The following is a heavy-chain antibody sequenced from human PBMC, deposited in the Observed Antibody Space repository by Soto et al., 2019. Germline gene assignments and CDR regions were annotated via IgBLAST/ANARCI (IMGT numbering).Heavy chain of an antibody. CDR1: GYGFTTYG. J-gene: IGHJ4*02. Sequence: QVHLVQSGAEVKKPGASVKVSCKGSGYGFTTYGITWVRQAPGQGLEWMAWISAHNGKTNHAQRLQGRVTVTRDTSTSTAYMELRSLRSDHTAVYYCARGRYGDYWGQGALVTVSS. D-gene: IGHD1-1*01. CDR3: ARGRYGDY. CDR2: ISAHNGKT. V-gene: IGHV1-18*01.